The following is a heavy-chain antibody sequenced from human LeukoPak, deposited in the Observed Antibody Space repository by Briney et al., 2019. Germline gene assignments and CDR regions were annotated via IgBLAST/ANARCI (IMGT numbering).Heavy chain of an antibody. J-gene: IGHJ4*02. CDR3: AKALEVTAIFDY. V-gene: IGHV3-30-3*01. CDR2: ISKDGSNQ. CDR1: GFTFSSSP. D-gene: IGHD2-21*02. Sequence: GGSLRLSCAASGFTFSSSPMHWVRQAPDKGLEWVAIISKDGSNQYYADSVKGRFTISRDNSKNTLYLQMNSLRAEDTAVYYCAKALEVTAIFDYWGQGTLVTVSS.